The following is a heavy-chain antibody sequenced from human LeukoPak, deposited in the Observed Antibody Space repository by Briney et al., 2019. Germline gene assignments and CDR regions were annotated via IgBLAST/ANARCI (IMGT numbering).Heavy chain of an antibody. CDR3: ARVSDTSMVTPGFDS. CDR1: GYNFNRYT. Sequence: EASVKVSCKTSGYNFNRYTITWVRQAPGQGLEWMGWVSTSNGDTSYADKFQGRVTMTTETVTKTAYMELRRLRSGDTAMYFCARVSDTSMVTPGFDSWGQGTLVTVSS. J-gene: IGHJ4*02. CDR2: VSTSNGDT. D-gene: IGHD5-18*01. V-gene: IGHV1-18*01.